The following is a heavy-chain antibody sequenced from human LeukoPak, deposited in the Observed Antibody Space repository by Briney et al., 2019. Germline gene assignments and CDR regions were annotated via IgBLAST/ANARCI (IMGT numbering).Heavy chain of an antibody. V-gene: IGHV3-23*01. CDR2: ISGSGGST. CDR3: AKVLGLRSGGNENGWFDP. Sequence: PGGSLRLSCAASGFTFSSYAMSWVRQAPGKGLEWVSAISGSGGSTYYADSVKGRFTISRDNSKNTLYLQMNSLRAEDTAVYYCAKVLGLRSGGNENGWFDPWGQGTLVTVSS. J-gene: IGHJ5*02. D-gene: IGHD2-15*01. CDR1: GFTFSSYA.